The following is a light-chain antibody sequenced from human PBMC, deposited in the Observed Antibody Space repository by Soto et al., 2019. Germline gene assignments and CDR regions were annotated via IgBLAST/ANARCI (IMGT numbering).Light chain of an antibody. CDR2: AAS. J-gene: IGKJ3*01. V-gene: IGKV1-27*01. Sequence: DIQMTQSPSSLSAAVGDRVTITCRARQGIRNYLAWYQQKPGKVPKLLIYAASTLQSGVPSRFSGGGSGTDFTLTISSLQPEDVATYYCQHSKSASFTFRPETREDFK. CDR1: QGIRNY. CDR3: QHSKSASFT.